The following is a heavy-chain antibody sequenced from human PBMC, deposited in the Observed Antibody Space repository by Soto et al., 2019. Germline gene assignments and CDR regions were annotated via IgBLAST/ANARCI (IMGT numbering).Heavy chain of an antibody. D-gene: IGHD6-13*01. J-gene: IGHJ6*02. CDR1: GGSIGSGGYY. Sequence: SDTLSLTCTVSGGSIGSGGYYWTWIRQHPGKGLEWIGYNYYSGVTYCNPSLKSRVTVSLDTSKNQFSLKLSSVTAADTAVYYCARGSIIAGLYYGMDVWGQGTTVTVSS. CDR2: NYYSGVT. V-gene: IGHV4-31*03. CDR3: ARGSIIAGLYYGMDV.